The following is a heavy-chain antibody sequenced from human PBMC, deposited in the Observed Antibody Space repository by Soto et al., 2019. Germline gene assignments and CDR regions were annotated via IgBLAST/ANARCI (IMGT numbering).Heavy chain of an antibody. D-gene: IGHD3-3*01. CDR2: ISGNGTTI. CDR3: VGDYRRVLEWPSKGDFYCGMAV. Sequence: EVQLVESGGGLVQPGGSLRLSCAASGFTFSRYEMNWVRQAPGKGLQWLSYISGNGTTIYYADSVKGRFTISRDNAKNSLYLQMNSLRDEDTALYYCVGDYRRVLEWPSKGDFYCGMAVFGESTTVPVSS. V-gene: IGHV3-48*03. J-gene: IGHJ6*02. CDR1: GFTFSRYE.